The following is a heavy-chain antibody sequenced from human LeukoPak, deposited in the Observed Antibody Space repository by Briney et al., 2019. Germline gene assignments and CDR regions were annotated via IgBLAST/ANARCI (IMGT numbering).Heavy chain of an antibody. V-gene: IGHV1-2*02. CDR1: GYTFSDYY. CDR2: IKPNSGGT. Sequence: ASVKVSCKASGYTFSDYYTHWVRQAPGQGLEWMGWIKPNSGGTRYAQQFQGRVTMTRDTSIGTVYMELSTLRSDDTAVYYCARDLSTSSNWELDYWGQGTLVTVSS. CDR3: ARDLSTSSNWELDY. J-gene: IGHJ4*02. D-gene: IGHD1-1*01.